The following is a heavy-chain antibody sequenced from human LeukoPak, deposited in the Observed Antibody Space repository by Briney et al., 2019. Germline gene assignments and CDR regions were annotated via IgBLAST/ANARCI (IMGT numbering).Heavy chain of an antibody. V-gene: IGHV3-9*01. CDR2: ITWGRDNL. CDR1: GFIFDDYA. CDR3: ARVSIGWYHFDY. J-gene: IGHJ4*02. D-gene: IGHD6-19*01. Sequence: GGSLRLSCAVSGFIFDDYAMHWVRQAPGKGLEWVSGITWGRDNLAYAASVKGRFTISRDNRKNLLHLQMNSLRPDDSAVYYCARVSIGWYHFDYWGQGTLVTVSS.